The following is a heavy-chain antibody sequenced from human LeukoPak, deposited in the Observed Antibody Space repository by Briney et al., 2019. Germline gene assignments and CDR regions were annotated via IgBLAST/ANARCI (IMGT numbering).Heavy chain of an antibody. D-gene: IGHD3-10*01. CDR2: ISSSSSTI. CDR3: ARGRWFGESPFDY. V-gene: IGHV3-48*01. J-gene: IGHJ4*02. Sequence: GGSLRLSCAASGFTFSSYSMNWVRQAPGKGLEWVSYISSSSSTIYYADSVKGRFTISRDNAKNSLYLQMDSLITEDTAFYYCARGRWFGESPFDYWGQGTLVTVSS. CDR1: GFTFSSYS.